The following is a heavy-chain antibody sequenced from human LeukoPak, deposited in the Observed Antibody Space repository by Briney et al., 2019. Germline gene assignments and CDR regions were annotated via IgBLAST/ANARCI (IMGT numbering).Heavy chain of an antibody. Sequence: GGSLRLSCAASGFTFSSYGMHWVRQAPGKGLEWVVVIWYDGSNKYYADSVKGRFTISRDNSKNTLYLQMNSLRAEDTAVYYCAKARIQLHYYYGMDVWGQGTTVTVSS. V-gene: IGHV3-33*06. J-gene: IGHJ6*02. D-gene: IGHD5-18*01. CDR2: IWYDGSNK. CDR1: GFTFSSYG. CDR3: AKARIQLHYYYGMDV.